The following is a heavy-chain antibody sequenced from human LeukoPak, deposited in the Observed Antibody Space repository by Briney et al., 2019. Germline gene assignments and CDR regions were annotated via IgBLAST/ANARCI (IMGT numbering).Heavy chain of an antibody. Sequence: GASVKVSCKASRYTFTDYYMHWVRQAPGQGLEWMGWINPNSGGTNYAQKFQGRVTMTRDTSISTAYMELSWLRSDDTAVYYCATYSGSYSSDFDYWGQGTLVTVSS. D-gene: IGHD1-26*01. J-gene: IGHJ4*02. CDR3: ATYSGSYSSDFDY. V-gene: IGHV1-2*02. CDR2: INPNSGGT. CDR1: RYTFTDYY.